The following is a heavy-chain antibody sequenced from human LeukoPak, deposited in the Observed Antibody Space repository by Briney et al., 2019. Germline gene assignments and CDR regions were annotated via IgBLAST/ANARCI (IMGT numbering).Heavy chain of an antibody. CDR1: GYTFTSYG. V-gene: IGHV1-18*01. CDR3: ARGTHCSGGSCYFGFDY. D-gene: IGHD2-15*01. J-gene: IGHJ4*02. CDR2: ISAYNGNT. Sequence: ASVKVSCKASGYTFTSYGISWVRQAPGQGLEWMGWISAYNGNTNYAQKLQGRVTMTTDTSTSTAYMELRSLRSDDTAVYYCARGTHCSGGSCYFGFDYWGQGTLVTVSS.